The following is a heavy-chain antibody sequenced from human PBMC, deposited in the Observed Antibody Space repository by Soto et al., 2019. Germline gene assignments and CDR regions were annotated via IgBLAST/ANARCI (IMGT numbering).Heavy chain of an antibody. CDR1: GFTFTSSA. CDR3: AASYSSGWYYYYGMDV. V-gene: IGHV1-58*01. D-gene: IGHD6-19*01. CDR2: IVVGSGNT. J-gene: IGHJ6*02. Sequence: QMQLVQSGPEVKKPGTSVKVSCKASGFTFTSSAVQCVRQARGQRLERIGWIVVGSGNTNYSQKFQERVTITRDMSTSTAYMELSSLRSEDTAVYYCAASYSSGWYYYYGMDVWGQGTTVTDSS.